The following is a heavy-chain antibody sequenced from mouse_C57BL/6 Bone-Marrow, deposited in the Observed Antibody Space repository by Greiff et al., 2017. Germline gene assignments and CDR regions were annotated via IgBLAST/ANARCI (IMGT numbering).Heavy chain of an antibody. CDR1: GFTFSSYA. J-gene: IGHJ3*01. Sequence: EVQGVESGGGLVKPGGSLKLSCAASGFTFSSYAMSWVRQTPEKRLEWVATISDGGSYTYYPDNVKGRFTISRDNAKNNLYLQMSHLKSEDTAMYYCARDRGLSYWGQGTLVTVSA. D-gene: IGHD3-1*01. CDR2: ISDGGSYT. V-gene: IGHV5-4*01. CDR3: ARDRGLSY.